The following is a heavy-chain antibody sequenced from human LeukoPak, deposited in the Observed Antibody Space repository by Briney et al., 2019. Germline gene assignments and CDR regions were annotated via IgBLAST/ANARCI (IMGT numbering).Heavy chain of an antibody. Sequence: GSSVKVSCKASGGTFRSYAISWVRQAPGQGLEWMGRIIPILGIANYAQKFQGRVTITADKSTSTAYMELSSLRSEDTAVYYCASGGRGANYIDYWGQGTLVTVSS. J-gene: IGHJ4*02. CDR3: ASGGRGANYIDY. V-gene: IGHV1-69*04. D-gene: IGHD3-16*01. CDR2: IIPILGIA. CDR1: GGTFRSYA.